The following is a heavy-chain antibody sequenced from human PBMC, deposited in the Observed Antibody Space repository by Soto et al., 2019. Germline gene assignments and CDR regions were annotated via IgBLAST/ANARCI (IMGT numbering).Heavy chain of an antibody. D-gene: IGHD3-16*02. CDR2: IYYSGST. CDR1: GGSISSYY. Sequence: PSETLSLTCTVSGGSISSYYWSWTRQPPGKGLEWIGYIYYSGSTNYNPSLKSRVTISVDTSKNQFSLKLSSVTAADTAVYYCARVPPAYYDYVWGSCRSSFGYCGMDVWGQGTTVTISS. J-gene: IGHJ6*02. V-gene: IGHV4-59*01. CDR3: ARVPPAYYDYVWGSCRSSFGYCGMDV.